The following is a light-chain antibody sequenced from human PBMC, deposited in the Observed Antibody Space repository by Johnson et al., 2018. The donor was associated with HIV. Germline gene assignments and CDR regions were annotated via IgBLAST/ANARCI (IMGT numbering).Light chain of an antibody. Sequence: QSVLTQPPSVSAAPGQKVTISCSGSSSNIENNYVSWYQQLPGTAPKLLIYENSKRPSGIPDRFSGSKSGTSGTLGITGLQTGDEADYYCGTWDSSRSSGLYVFGTGTEVTVL. J-gene: IGLJ1*01. CDR3: GTWDSSRSSGLYV. CDR1: SSNIENNY. CDR2: ENS. V-gene: IGLV1-51*02.